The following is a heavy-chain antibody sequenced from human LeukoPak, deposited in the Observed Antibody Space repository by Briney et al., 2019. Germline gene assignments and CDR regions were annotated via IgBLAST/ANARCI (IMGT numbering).Heavy chain of an antibody. Sequence: GSLRLSCAASGFTFSDYWMTWVRQAPGKGLERVANINQPGRAEYYADSVKGRFTISKDNARNSLYLQMNSLRVEDTAVYYCARDYYTSGSHDYWGQGTLVTVSS. CDR2: INQPGRAE. CDR3: ARDYYTSGSHDY. D-gene: IGHD3-10*01. CDR1: GFTFSDYW. J-gene: IGHJ4*02. V-gene: IGHV3-7*01.